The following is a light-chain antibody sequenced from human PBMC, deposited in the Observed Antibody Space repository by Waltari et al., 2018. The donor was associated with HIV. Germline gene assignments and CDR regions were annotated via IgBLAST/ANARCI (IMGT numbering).Light chain of an antibody. CDR3: MQALQAPRT. CDR1: QSLLHSNGYNY. Sequence: EIVMTQSPVSLPVTPGEPASISCRSSQSLLHSNGYNYLDWYLQKPGQSPQLLIYLGSNRASGVPDRFSGSGSGTDFTLKISRVEAEDVGVYYCMQALQAPRTFGGGTKVEIK. CDR2: LGS. V-gene: IGKV2-28*01. J-gene: IGKJ4*01.